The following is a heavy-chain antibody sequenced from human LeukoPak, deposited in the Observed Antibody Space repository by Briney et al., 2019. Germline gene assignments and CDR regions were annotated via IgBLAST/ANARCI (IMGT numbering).Heavy chain of an antibody. J-gene: IGHJ5*02. D-gene: IGHD2-2*01. CDR3: ARLSTRARERFDP. Sequence: TSETLSLTCAVYGGSFSGYYWSWIRQPPGKGLEWIGEINHSGSTNYNPSLKSRVTISVDTSKNQFSLKLSSVTAADTAVYYCARLSTRARERFDPWGQGTLVTVSS. CDR2: INHSGST. CDR1: GGSFSGYY. V-gene: IGHV4-34*01.